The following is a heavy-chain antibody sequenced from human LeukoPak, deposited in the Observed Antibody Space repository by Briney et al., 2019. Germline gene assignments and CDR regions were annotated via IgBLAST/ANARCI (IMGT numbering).Heavy chain of an antibody. V-gene: IGHV1-24*01. Sequence: ASVKVSCKVSGYTLTELSMHWVRQAPGKGLEWMGGFDPEDGETIYAQKFQGRVTMTEDTSTDTAYMELSSLRSGDTAVYYCATTRTQWFGELSLTPKGMDVWGQGTTVTVSS. D-gene: IGHD3-10*01. J-gene: IGHJ6*02. CDR3: ATTRTQWFGELSLTPKGMDV. CDR2: FDPEDGET. CDR1: GYTLTELS.